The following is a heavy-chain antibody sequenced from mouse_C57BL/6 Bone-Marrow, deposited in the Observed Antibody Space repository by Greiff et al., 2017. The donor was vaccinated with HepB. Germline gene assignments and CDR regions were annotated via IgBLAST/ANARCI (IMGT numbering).Heavy chain of an antibody. J-gene: IGHJ1*03. V-gene: IGHV1-81*01. CDR3: ASPLWYFWYFDV. CDR1: GYTFTSYG. Sequence: VKLQESGAELARPGASVKLSCKASGYTFTSYGISWVKQRTGQGLEWIGEIYPRSGNTYYNEKFKGKATLTADKSSSTAYMELRSLTSEDSAVYFCASPLWYFWYFDVWGTGTTVTVSS. D-gene: IGHD2-1*01. CDR2: IYPRSGNT.